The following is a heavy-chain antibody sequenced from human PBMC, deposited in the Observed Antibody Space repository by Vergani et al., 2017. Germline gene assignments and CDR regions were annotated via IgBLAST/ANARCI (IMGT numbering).Heavy chain of an antibody. CDR3: ARHSTVEWLVKLGWIAP. D-gene: IGHD6-19*01. V-gene: IGHV4-39*01. Sequence: QLQLQESGPGLVKPSATLSLTCSVSGASIRSSNYYWGWIRQPPGKGLEWIASIYYSGSTYYNPSLQSRVTISVDTSKNQFSLKLSSVTAADTAVYFCARHSTVEWLVKLGWIAPWGQGILVTVSS. CDR2: IYYSGST. J-gene: IGHJ5*02. CDR1: GASIRSSNYY.